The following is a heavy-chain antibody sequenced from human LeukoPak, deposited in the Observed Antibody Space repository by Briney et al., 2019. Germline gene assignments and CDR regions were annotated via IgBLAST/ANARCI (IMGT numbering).Heavy chain of an antibody. Sequence: SETLSLTCAVSGASISGSGYYLGWIRQPPGKGLEWIGSIYYSGSTYYNPSLKSRVTISVDTSKNQFSLKLSSVTAADTAVYYCARGSYYDSSGYPPFDYWGQGTLVTVSS. CDR2: IYYSGST. CDR3: ARGSYYDSSGYPPFDY. J-gene: IGHJ4*02. V-gene: IGHV4-39*07. D-gene: IGHD3-22*01. CDR1: GASISGSGYY.